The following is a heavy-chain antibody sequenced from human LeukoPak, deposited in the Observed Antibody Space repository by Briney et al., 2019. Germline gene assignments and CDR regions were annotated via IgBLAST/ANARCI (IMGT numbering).Heavy chain of an antibody. CDR1: GASISSGGYY. J-gene: IGHJ4*02. Sequence: ASETLSLTCTVSGASISSGGYYWTWIRQHPGKGLEWIGYIYYSGSTHYNPSLESRVSILVDTSKNQFSLELNSVTAADTAVYYCVRSPGRKVAVADSLLESWGQGAGVTVSS. CDR3: VRSPGRKVAVADSLLES. D-gene: IGHD6-19*01. V-gene: IGHV4-31*03. CDR2: IYYSGST.